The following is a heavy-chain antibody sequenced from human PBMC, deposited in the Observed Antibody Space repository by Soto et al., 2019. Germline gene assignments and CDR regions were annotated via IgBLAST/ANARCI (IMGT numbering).Heavy chain of an antibody. CDR3: ERTDGVDTAIGY. J-gene: IGHJ4*02. CDR1: GGSISSGGYY. Sequence: QVQLHEAVPGLVKPSQTLSLTCTVSGGSISSGGYYWSWIRQHPGKGLEWIGYIYYSGSTYYNPSLKSRVNISVDTSKHHCSLNLSSVTAADTAMYDCERTDGVDTAIGYWGQGTLVTVAS. V-gene: IGHV4-31*03. D-gene: IGHD5-18*01. CDR2: IYYSGST.